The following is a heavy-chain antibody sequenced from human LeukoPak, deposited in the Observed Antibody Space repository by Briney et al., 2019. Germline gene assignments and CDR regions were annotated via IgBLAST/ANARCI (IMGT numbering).Heavy chain of an antibody. Sequence: GGSLRLSCAASGFTFSSYAMSWVPQVPGKGLEWVSAISGSGGSTYYADSVKGRFTISRDNSKNTLYLQMNSLRAEDTAVYYCAKDRVITFGGVIAHFDYWRKRTLVTVSS. CDR1: GFTFSSYA. CDR3: AKDRVITFGGVIAHFDY. V-gene: IGHV3-23*01. CDR2: ISGSGGST. D-gene: IGHD3-16*02. J-gene: IGHJ4*02.